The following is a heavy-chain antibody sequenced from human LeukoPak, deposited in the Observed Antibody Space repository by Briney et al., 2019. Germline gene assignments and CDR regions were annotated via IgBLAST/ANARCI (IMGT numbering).Heavy chain of an antibody. CDR2: ISGSGVAT. Sequence: GGSLRLSCAASGFTLSSYAMSWVRQAPGKGLEWVSGISGSGVATFYAGSVKGRFTISRGNPKNTLYLQMDSLRAEDTAVYYCATFTWDSRAYYYYGMDVWGKGTTVTVSS. D-gene: IGHD1-26*01. CDR1: GFTLSSYA. CDR3: ATFTWDSRAYYYYGMDV. J-gene: IGHJ6*04. V-gene: IGHV3-23*01.